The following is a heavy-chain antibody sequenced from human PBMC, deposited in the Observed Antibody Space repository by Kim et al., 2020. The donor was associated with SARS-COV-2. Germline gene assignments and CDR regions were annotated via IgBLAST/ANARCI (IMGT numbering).Heavy chain of an antibody. Sequence: SETLSLTCAVYGGSFSGYYWSWIRQPPGKGLEWIGEINHSGSTNYNPSLKSRVTISVDTSKNQFSLKLSSVTAADTAVYYCVREIGGATTRRGRNWFDPWGQGTLVTVSS. CDR3: VREIGGATTRRGRNWFDP. J-gene: IGHJ5*02. D-gene: IGHD1-26*01. CDR2: INHSGST. V-gene: IGHV4-34*01. CDR1: GGSFSGYY.